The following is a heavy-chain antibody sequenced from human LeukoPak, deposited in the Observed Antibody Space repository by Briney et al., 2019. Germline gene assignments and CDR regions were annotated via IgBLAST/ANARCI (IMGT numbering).Heavy chain of an antibody. J-gene: IGHJ4*02. D-gene: IGHD5-24*01. CDR1: GFTSSRYW. Sequence: GGSLRLSCVASGFTSSRYWMTWFRQAPGKGLEWVANIKQDGSQKNYVDSVKGRFTISRDNAKKSLYLQMNSLRAEDTAVYYCAKDQMATIDYWGQGTLVTVSS. CDR2: IKQDGSQK. V-gene: IGHV3-7*01. CDR3: AKDQMATIDY.